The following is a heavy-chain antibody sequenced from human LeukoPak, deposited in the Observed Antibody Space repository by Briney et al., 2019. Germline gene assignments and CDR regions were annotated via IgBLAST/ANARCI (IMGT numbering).Heavy chain of an antibody. J-gene: IGHJ6*02. Sequence: SETLSLSCTVSGGSVNIGTYYWSWIRQPPGKGLEWIGYIYYSGSTNYNPSLKSRVTISVDTSKNQFSLKLSSVTAADTAVYYCARVGGTNYYYYGMDVWGQGTTVTVSS. CDR2: IYYSGST. CDR1: GGSVNIGTYY. V-gene: IGHV4-61*01. CDR3: ARVGGTNYYYYGMDV. D-gene: IGHD1-1*01.